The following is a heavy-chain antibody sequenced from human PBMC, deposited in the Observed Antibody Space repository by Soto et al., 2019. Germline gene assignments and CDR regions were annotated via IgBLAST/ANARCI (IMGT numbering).Heavy chain of an antibody. Sequence: GGSLRLSCAASGFTFSSYWMHWVRQAPGKGLVWVSRINSDGSSTSYADSVKGRFTISRDNAKNTLYLQMNSLRAEDTAVYYCARGLTDYYDSSGYYWFDPWGQGTLVTVSS. D-gene: IGHD3-22*01. J-gene: IGHJ5*02. CDR3: ARGLTDYYDSSGYYWFDP. V-gene: IGHV3-74*01. CDR2: INSDGSST. CDR1: GFTFSSYW.